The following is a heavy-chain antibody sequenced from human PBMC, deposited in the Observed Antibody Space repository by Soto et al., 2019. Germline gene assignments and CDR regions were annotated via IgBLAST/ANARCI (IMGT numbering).Heavy chain of an antibody. V-gene: IGHV1-18*01. CDR1: GYTFTSYG. CDR3: AKSLPLSGSGWSRLDY. J-gene: IGHJ4*02. Sequence: GASVKVSCKASGYTFTSYGISWVRQAPGQGLEWMGWISAYNGNTNYAQKLQGRVTMTTDTSTSTAYMELRSLRAEDTAIYYCAKSLPLSGSGWSRLDYWGPGTLVTVSS. D-gene: IGHD6-19*01. CDR2: ISAYNGNT.